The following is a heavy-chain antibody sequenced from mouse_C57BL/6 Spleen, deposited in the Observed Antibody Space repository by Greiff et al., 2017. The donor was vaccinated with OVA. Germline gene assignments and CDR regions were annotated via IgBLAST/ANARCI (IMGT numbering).Heavy chain of an antibody. V-gene: IGHV1-39*01. CDR3: AREEGAPVYFDY. Sequence: EVKLQESGPELVKPGASVKISCKASGYSFTDYNMNWVKQSNGKSLEWIGVINTNYGTTSYNQKFKGKATLTVDQSTSTAYMQLNSLTSEDSAVYFCAREEGAPVYFDYWGQGTTLTVSS. D-gene: IGHD6-1*01. CDR2: INTNYGTT. CDR1: GYSFTDYN. J-gene: IGHJ2*01.